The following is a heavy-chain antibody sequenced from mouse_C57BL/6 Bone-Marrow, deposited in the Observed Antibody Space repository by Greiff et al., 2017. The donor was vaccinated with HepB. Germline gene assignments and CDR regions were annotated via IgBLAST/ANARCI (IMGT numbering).Heavy chain of an antibody. D-gene: IGHD2-5*01. CDR2: INPGSGGT. CDR1: GYAFTNYL. J-gene: IGHJ3*01. Sequence: QVQLQQSGAELVRPGTSVKVSCKASGYAFTNYLIEWVKQRPGQGLEWIGVINPGSGGTHYNEKFKGNATLTADKSSSTAYMQLSSLTSEDSAVYFCARSALYYSNYETWFAYWGQGTLVTVSA. CDR3: ARSALYYSNYETWFAY. V-gene: IGHV1-54*01.